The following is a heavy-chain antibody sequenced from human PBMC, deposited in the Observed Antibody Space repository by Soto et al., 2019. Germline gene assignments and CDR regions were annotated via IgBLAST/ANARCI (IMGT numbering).Heavy chain of an antibody. CDR3: PRLRGGFGELFWFDY. V-gene: IGHV4-59*08. CDR1: GGSINNHY. Sequence: SETLSLTCTVSGGSINNHYWSWIRQPQGKGLEWIGCIYYTGSTNYNPSLKSRVTISVDTSKNQFSLKLSSVTAADTAVYYCPRLRGGFGELFWFDYWGQGTLVTVSS. CDR2: IYYTGST. J-gene: IGHJ4*02. D-gene: IGHD3-10*01.